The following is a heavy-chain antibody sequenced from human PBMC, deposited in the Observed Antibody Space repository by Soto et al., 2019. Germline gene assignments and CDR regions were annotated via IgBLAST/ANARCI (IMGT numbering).Heavy chain of an antibody. CDR2: INAGNGNT. CDR3: ARVKSGDAFDI. D-gene: IGHD3-10*01. V-gene: IGHV1-3*01. Sequence: ASAKVTCKAPGYTFTSYSMHWVHQAPGQRLEWMGWINAGNGNTKYSQKFQGRVTITRDTSASTAYMELSSLRSEDTAVYYCARVKSGDAFDIWGQGTMVTVSS. CDR1: GYTFTSYS. J-gene: IGHJ3*02.